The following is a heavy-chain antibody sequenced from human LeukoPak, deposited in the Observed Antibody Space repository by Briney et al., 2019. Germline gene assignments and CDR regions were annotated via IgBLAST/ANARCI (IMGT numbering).Heavy chain of an antibody. CDR2: IGGIGSTI. V-gene: IGHV3-48*03. Sequence: GGSLRLSCAASGFTFSSYEMNWVRQAPGKGLGWFHTIGGIGSTIYYADSVKGRFTISRDNAKNSLYLQMNSLRAEDTAVYYCARDPYSGTYGDTYYYYMDVWGKGTTVTISS. CDR1: GFTFSSYE. J-gene: IGHJ6*03. CDR3: ARDPYSGTYGDTYYYYMDV. D-gene: IGHD1-26*01.